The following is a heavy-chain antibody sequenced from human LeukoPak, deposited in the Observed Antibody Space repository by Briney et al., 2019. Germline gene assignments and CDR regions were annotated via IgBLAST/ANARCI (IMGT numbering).Heavy chain of an antibody. D-gene: IGHD1-26*01. J-gene: IGHJ4*02. V-gene: IGHV1-2*06. CDR1: GYTFTGYY. Sequence: ASVKVSCKTSGYTFTGYYMHWVRQAPGQGLEWMGRINPNSGGTNYAQKFQGRVTMTRDTSITTAYMELSRLRSDDKAVYYCARADSNNWDAKYYFDYWGQGALVTVSS. CDR2: INPNSGGT. CDR3: ARADSNNWDAKYYFDY.